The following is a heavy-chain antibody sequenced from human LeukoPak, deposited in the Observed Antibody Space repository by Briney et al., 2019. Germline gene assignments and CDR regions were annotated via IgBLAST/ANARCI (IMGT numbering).Heavy chain of an antibody. Sequence: RGSLRLSCAASGFTFSSYAMSWVRQAPGKGLEWVSAISGSGGSTYYADSVKGRFTISRDNSKNTLYLQMNSLRAEDTAVYYCAKGIDVVVVAATPDYWGQGTLVTVSS. CDR2: ISGSGGST. D-gene: IGHD2-15*01. CDR1: GFTFSSYA. CDR3: AKGIDVVVVAATPDY. V-gene: IGHV3-23*01. J-gene: IGHJ4*02.